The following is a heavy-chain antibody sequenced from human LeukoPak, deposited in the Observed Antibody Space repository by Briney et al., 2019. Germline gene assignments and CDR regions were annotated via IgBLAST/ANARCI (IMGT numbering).Heavy chain of an antibody. J-gene: IGHJ4*02. CDR2: INSDGSST. D-gene: IGHD2-8*01. Sequence: GGSLRLSCAASGFTFSSYWMYWVRQGPGKGLVWVSRINSDGSSTNYADFVKGRFTISRDNAKNTLYLQMNSLRAEDTAMYYCAREVEGVYFDYWGQGTLVTVSS. CDR3: AREVEGVYFDY. V-gene: IGHV3-74*01. CDR1: GFTFSSYW.